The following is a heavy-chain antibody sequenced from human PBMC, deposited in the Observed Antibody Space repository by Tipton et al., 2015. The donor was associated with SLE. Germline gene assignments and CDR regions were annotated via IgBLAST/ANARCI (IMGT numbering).Heavy chain of an antibody. CDR3: VKAVGGTTAWFDP. D-gene: IGHD1-7*01. Sequence: SLRLSCAASGFTFSSYAMSWVRQAPGKGLEYVSAISSNGGSTYYADSVKGRFTISRDNSKNTLYLQMSSLRAEDTAVYYCVKAVGGTTAWFDPWGQGTLVTVSS. CDR2: ISSNGGST. J-gene: IGHJ5*02. V-gene: IGHV3-64D*06. CDR1: GFTFSSYA.